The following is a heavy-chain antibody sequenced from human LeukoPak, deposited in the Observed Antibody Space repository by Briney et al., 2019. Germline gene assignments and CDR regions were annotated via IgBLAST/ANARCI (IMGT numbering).Heavy chain of an antibody. Sequence: ASVKVSCKASGYTFTSYDINWVRQATGQGLEWMGWMNPNSGNTGYAQKLQGRVTMTTDTSTSTAYMELRSLRSDDTAVYYCAREIVRGVIITGNFSPGRTRSYWFDPWGQGTLVTVSS. J-gene: IGHJ5*02. CDR3: AREIVRGVIITGNFSPGRTRSYWFDP. CDR2: MNPNSGNT. D-gene: IGHD3-10*02. CDR1: GYTFTSYD. V-gene: IGHV1-8*02.